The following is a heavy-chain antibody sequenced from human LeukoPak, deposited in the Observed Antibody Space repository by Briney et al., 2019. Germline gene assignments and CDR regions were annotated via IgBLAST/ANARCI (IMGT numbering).Heavy chain of an antibody. CDR1: GFTFSSYW. CDR2: INSDGSST. Sequence: PGGSLTLSCAASGFTFSSYWMHWVRQAPGKGLVWVSRINSDGSSTSYADSVKGRFTISRDNAKNTLYLQMNSLRAEDTAVYYCARGMRITMVRGVIPHDYWGQGTLVTVSS. CDR3: ARGMRITMVRGVIPHDY. D-gene: IGHD3-10*01. V-gene: IGHV3-74*01. J-gene: IGHJ4*02.